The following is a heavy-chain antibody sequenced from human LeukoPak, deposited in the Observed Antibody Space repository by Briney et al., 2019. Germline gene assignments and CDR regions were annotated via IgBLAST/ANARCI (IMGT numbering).Heavy chain of an antibody. V-gene: IGHV4-4*08. D-gene: IGHD6-13*01. CDR1: GGSISSYY. J-gene: IGHJ4*02. Sequence: SETLSLTCTVSGGSISSYYWTWIRQPPGKGLEWLGFIYNAATTNYNPSLKSRVTISVDTSKNQFSLRLSSVTAADTAIYYCARVTTAWYVIGYWGQGALVTVSS. CDR3: ARVTTAWYVIGY. CDR2: IYNAATT.